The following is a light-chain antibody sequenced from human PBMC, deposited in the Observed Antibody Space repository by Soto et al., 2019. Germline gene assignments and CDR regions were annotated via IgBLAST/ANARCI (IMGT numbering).Light chain of an antibody. CDR2: GAS. CDR1: QSVSSY. CDR3: QQYSNWPPET. J-gene: IGKJ2*01. Sequence: EIVMTQSPATLSVSPGERATLSCRASQSVSSYLAWYQQKPGQAPRLLIYGASTRATGIPARFSGSGSGTEFTLTISSLQSEDLAVYYCQQYSNWPPETFGQGTKLEIK. V-gene: IGKV3-15*01.